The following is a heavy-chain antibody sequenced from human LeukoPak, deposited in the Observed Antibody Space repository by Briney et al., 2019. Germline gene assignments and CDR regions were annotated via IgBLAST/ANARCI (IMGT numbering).Heavy chain of an antibody. CDR1: GFTFSTYW. CDR3: ARDRVATMYNYFDY. V-gene: IGHV3-7*01. J-gene: IGHJ4*02. Sequence: GGSLRLSCGASGFTFSTYWMSWVRQAPGKGLEWVANIKQDGSEKNYVDSVKGRSTISRDNAKNSLYLQMNSLRAEDTAVYYCARDRVATMYNYFDYWGQGTLVTVSS. CDR2: IKQDGSEK. D-gene: IGHD5-24*01.